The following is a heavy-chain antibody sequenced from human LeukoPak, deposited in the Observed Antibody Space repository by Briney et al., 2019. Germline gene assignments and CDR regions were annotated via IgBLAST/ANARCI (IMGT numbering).Heavy chain of an antibody. J-gene: IGHJ4*02. CDR3: ASVGDYVSY. D-gene: IGHD4-17*01. CDR1: GGSISSGSYY. V-gene: IGHV4-61*02. CDR2: IYTSGST. Sequence: SETLSLTCTVSGGSISSGSYYWSWIRQPAGTGLEWIGRIYTSGSTNYNPSLKSRVTISVDTSKNQFSLKLSSVTAADTAVYYCASVGDYVSYWGQGTLVTVSS.